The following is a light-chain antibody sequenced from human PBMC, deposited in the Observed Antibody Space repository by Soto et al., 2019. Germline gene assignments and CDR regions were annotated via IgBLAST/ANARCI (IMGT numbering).Light chain of an antibody. V-gene: IGKV3-20*01. J-gene: IGKJ4*01. CDR1: QSVRSSY. Sequence: PGERATLSCRASQSVRSSYLAWYQQKPGQAPRLLIYGASSRATGIPDRFSGSGSGTDFTLTINRLEPGDFAVYYCQQFGSSPLTFGGGTKVDIK. CDR3: QQFGSSPLT. CDR2: GAS.